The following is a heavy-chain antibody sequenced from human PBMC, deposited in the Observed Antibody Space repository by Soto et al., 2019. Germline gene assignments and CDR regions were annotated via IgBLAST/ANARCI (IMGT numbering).Heavy chain of an antibody. V-gene: IGHV3-30*18. D-gene: IGHD6-13*01. CDR3: AKDRRYSSSWYDYYYYGMDV. J-gene: IGHJ6*02. Sequence: PVGSLRLSGAASGFTFSSYGMHWVRQAPGKGLEWVAVISYDGSNKYYADSVKGRFTISRDNSKNTLYLQMNSLRAEDTAVYYCAKDRRYSSSWYDYYYYGMDVWGQGTTVTVSS. CDR2: ISYDGSNK. CDR1: GFTFSSYG.